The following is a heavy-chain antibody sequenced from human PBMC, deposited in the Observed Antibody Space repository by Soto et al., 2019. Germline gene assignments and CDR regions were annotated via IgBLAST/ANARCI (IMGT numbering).Heavy chain of an antibody. CDR2: MNPNSGNT. Sequence: QVQLVQSGAEVKKPGASVKVSCKASGYTFTSYDINWVRQATGQGLEWMGWMNPNSGNTGYAQKFQGRVTMTRNTSISTAYMELSSLRSEDTAVYYCARGHRILRFLGVYYYGMDVWGQGTTVTVSS. V-gene: IGHV1-8*01. J-gene: IGHJ6*02. CDR1: GYTFTSYD. CDR3: ARGHRILRFLGVYYYGMDV. D-gene: IGHD3-3*01.